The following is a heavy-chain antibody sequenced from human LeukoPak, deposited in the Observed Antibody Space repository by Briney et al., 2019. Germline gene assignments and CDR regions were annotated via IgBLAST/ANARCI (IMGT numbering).Heavy chain of an antibody. D-gene: IGHD1-26*01. J-gene: IGHJ4*02. CDR1: GFTFSSYA. Sequence: GGSLRLSCAASGFTFSSYAMSWVRQAPGKGLEWVSAISGSGGSTYYADSVKGRFTISRDNSKNTLYQQMNSLRAEDTAVYYCAKRSGSLHYYEYWGQGTLVTVSS. V-gene: IGHV3-23*01. CDR3: AKRSGSLHYYEY. CDR2: ISGSGGST.